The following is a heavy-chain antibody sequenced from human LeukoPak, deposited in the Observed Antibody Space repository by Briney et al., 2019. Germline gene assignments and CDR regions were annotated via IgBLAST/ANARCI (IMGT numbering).Heavy chain of an antibody. D-gene: IGHD2-15*01. J-gene: IGHJ3*02. Sequence: GGPLRLSCAASGLTFSSHWMTWVSQAPGKGLEWVANIKEDGSKKNYVDSVKGRFTISRDNAKNSLYLQMNSLRAEDTAVYYCARESGDASGPLNIWGQGTMVTVSS. CDR2: IKEDGSKK. CDR1: GLTFSSHW. CDR3: ARESGDASGPLNI. V-gene: IGHV3-7*03.